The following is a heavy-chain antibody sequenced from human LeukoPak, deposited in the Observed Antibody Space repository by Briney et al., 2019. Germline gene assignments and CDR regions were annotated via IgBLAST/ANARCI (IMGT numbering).Heavy chain of an antibody. D-gene: IGHD5/OR15-5a*01. J-gene: IGHJ4*02. V-gene: IGHV4-59*01. Sequence: SETLALTCTVSGGSISSYYGSWIRQPPGKGLEWIGYIYYSGSTNYNPSLKSRVTISVDTSKNQFSLKLSSVTAADTAVYYCARGSTSLRDYWGQGTLVTVSS. CDR2: IYYSGST. CDR1: GGSISSYY. CDR3: ARGSTSLRDY.